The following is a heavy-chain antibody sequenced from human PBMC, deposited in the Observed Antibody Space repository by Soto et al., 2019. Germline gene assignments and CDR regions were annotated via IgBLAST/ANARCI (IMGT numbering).Heavy chain of an antibody. CDR2: ISSNGGST. V-gene: IGHV3-64D*06. CDR1: GFTFSSYA. Sequence: PGGSLRLSCSASGFTFSSYAMHWVRQAPGKGLEYVSVISSNGGSTYYADSVKGRFTISRDNSKNTLYLQMSSLRAEDTAVYYCVKDRWDIVATITGYFDYWGQGTLVTVSS. CDR3: VKDRWDIVATITGYFDY. D-gene: IGHD5-12*01. J-gene: IGHJ4*02.